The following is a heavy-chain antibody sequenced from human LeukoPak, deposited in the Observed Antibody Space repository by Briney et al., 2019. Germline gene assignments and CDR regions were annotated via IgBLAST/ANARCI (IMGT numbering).Heavy chain of an antibody. Sequence: PGGSLRLSCAASGFILSDYYMSWIRQAPGKGLEWVSYISSSGSTIYYADSVKGRFTISRDNAKNSLYLQMNSLRAEDTAVYYCARDLSYDILTGYYGDRLDYWGQGTLVTVSS. J-gene: IGHJ4*02. V-gene: IGHV3-11*04. D-gene: IGHD3-9*01. CDR2: ISSSGSTI. CDR3: ARDLSYDILTGYYGDRLDY. CDR1: GFILSDYY.